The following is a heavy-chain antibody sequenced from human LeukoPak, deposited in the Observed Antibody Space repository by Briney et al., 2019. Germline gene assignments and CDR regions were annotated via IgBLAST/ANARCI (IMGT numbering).Heavy chain of an antibody. CDR3: TRGDTAMILTYYYGIDV. J-gene: IGHJ6*02. Sequence: GGSLRLSCAASGFTFDDYTMHWVRQAPGKGLEWVSLISWDGGSTYYADSVKGRFTISRDNSKNSLYLQMNSLRAEDTAVYYCTRGDTAMILTYYYGIDVWGQGTTVTVSS. CDR2: ISWDGGST. D-gene: IGHD5-18*01. CDR1: GFTFDDYT. V-gene: IGHV3-43*01.